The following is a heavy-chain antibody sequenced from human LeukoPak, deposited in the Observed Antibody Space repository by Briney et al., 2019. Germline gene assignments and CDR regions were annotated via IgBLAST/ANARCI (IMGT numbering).Heavy chain of an antibody. Sequence: SETLSLTCTVYGGSFSGYYWNWIRQPPGEGLEWIGEIIHSGSTNDNPSLKSRVTISVDTSKNQFSLKLSSVTAADTAVYFCARGTQQLYDWFDPWGQGTLVTVSS. CDR3: ARGTQQLYDWFDP. CDR2: IIHSGST. J-gene: IGHJ5*02. V-gene: IGHV4-34*01. CDR1: GGSFSGYY. D-gene: IGHD6-13*01.